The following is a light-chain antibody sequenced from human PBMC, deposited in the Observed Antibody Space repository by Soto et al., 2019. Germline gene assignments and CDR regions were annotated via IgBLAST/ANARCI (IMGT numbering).Light chain of an antibody. CDR2: GAS. CDR3: QQYGGSPRT. J-gene: IGKJ1*01. CDR1: QIVSSNY. V-gene: IGKV3-20*01. Sequence: EIVLTQSPGILSLSPGAKATLSCRASQIVSSNYLAWYQQKPGQAPRLLIYGASRRTTGIPDRFSGSGSGADFTLTISGLEPEDFAVYYCQQYGGSPRTFGQGTKVDIK.